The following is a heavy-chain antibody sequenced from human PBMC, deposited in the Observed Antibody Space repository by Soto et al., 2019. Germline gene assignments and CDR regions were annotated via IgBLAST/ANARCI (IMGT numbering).Heavy chain of an antibody. D-gene: IGHD3-22*01. CDR2: ISGSGVST. CDR1: GFTFSSYA. CDR3: AKSPGMYYYDSSGYYHYDY. V-gene: IGHV3-23*01. J-gene: IGHJ4*02. Sequence: GGSLRLSCAASGFTFSSYAMSWVRQAPGKGLEWVSAISGSGVSTYYADSVKGRFTISRDNSKNTLYLQMNSRRAEDTAVYYCAKSPGMYYYDSSGYYHYDYWGQGTLVTVSS.